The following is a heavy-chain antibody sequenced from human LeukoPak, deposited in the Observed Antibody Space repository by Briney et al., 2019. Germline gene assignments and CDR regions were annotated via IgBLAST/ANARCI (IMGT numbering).Heavy chain of an antibody. CDR1: GFTVSFTY. J-gene: IGHJ4*02. CDR2: MNTDGSIT. CDR3: ARGVGTTNPPEDY. D-gene: IGHD1-26*01. Sequence: GGSLRLSCVASGFTVSFTYMTWVRQAPGKGLVWVSRMNTDGSITTYADTVKGRFTISRDNAKNTLYLQMNSLRAEDTAVYYCARGVGTTNPPEDYWGQGTLVTVSS. V-gene: IGHV3-74*01.